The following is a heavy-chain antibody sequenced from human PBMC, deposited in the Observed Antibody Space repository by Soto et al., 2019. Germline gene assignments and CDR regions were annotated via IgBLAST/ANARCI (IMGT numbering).Heavy chain of an antibody. CDR3: AHSPPLAGNSYWGCYFDY. CDR1: GFSLSTSGVG. J-gene: IGHJ4*02. D-gene: IGHD2-8*02. Sequence: QITLKESGPTLVKPTQTLTLTCTFSGFSLSTSGVGVGWIRQPPGKALEWLALIYWDDDKRYSPSLKSRLTITKDTSKNQVVLTITNMDPVDTATYYCAHSPPLAGNSYWGCYFDYWGQGTLVTVSS. V-gene: IGHV2-5*02. CDR2: IYWDDDK.